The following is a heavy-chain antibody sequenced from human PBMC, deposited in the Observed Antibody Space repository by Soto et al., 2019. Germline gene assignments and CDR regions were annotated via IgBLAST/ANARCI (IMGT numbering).Heavy chain of an antibody. V-gene: IGHV3-23*01. Sequence: PGGSLRLSCAASGFTFSSYAMSWVRQAPGKGLEWVSAISGSGGSTYYADSVKGRFTISRDNSKNTLYLQMNSLRAEDAAVYYCAKEIELTGYYGPLVFDIGGQGKMVPVSS. CDR3: AKEIELTGYYGPLVFDI. CDR2: ISGSGGST. D-gene: IGHD3-9*01. CDR1: GFTFSSYA. J-gene: IGHJ3*02.